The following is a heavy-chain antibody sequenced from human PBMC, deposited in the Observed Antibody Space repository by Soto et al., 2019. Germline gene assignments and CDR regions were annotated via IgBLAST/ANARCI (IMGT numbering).Heavy chain of an antibody. V-gene: IGHV3-73*01. D-gene: IGHD2-15*01. Sequence: PXGSLTLSCAASGVTFSSSVMHWVRQAPGKGLEWVGRIRSKANSYATAYAASVKGRFTISRDDSKNTAYPQMNSLKTEDTAVYYCTRTQNYGGSGWFDPWGQGTLVTVSS. CDR1: GVTFSSSV. CDR2: IRSKANSYAT. J-gene: IGHJ5*02. CDR3: TRTQNYGGSGWFDP.